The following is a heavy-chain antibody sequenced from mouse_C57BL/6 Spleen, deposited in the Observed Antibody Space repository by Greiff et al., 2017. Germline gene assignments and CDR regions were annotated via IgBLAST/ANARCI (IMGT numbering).Heavy chain of an antibody. D-gene: IGHD2-12*01. CDR3: ARTGYSPGGYYFDY. V-gene: IGHV1-82*01. J-gene: IGHJ2*01. CDR1: GYAFSSSW. Sequence: QVQLKQSGPELVKPGASVKISCKASGYAFSSSWMNWVKQRPGKGLEWIGRIYPGDGDTNYNGKFKGKATLTADKSSSTAYMQLSSLTSEDSAVYFGARTGYSPGGYYFDYWGQGTTLTVSS. CDR2: IYPGDGDT.